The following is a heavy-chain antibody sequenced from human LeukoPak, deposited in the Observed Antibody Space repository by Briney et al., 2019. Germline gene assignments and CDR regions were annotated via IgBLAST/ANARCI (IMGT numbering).Heavy chain of an antibody. CDR1: GASIRTYY. J-gene: IGHJ4*02. CDR3: ASSLYYYTSGAGFDY. D-gene: IGHD3-10*01. CDR2: NSASGNT. V-gene: IGHV4-4*07. Sequence: PSETLSLTCTVSGASIRTYYWSWIRQPAGKGLEWIGRNSASGNTDHNPSLRSRVTMSVDTSKNQVSLNLNSVTAADTAVYYCASSLYYYTSGAGFDYWGQGTLVTVSA.